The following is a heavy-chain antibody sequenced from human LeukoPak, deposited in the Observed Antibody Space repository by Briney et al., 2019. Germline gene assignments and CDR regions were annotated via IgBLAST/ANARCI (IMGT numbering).Heavy chain of an antibody. J-gene: IGHJ5*02. D-gene: IGHD5-24*01. CDR1: GFTVSNNY. Sequence: GGSLRLSCAAYGFTVSNNYMNWVRQAPGKGLEWVSVIYSGGSTYYVDSVKGRFTISRDNSKNTVYLQMSSLRAEDTAVYYCARDLNYGRFDPWGQGTLVTVSS. V-gene: IGHV3-53*01. CDR3: ARDLNYGRFDP. CDR2: IYSGGST.